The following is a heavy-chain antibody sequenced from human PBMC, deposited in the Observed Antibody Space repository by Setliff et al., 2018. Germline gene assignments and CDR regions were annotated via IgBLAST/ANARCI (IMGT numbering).Heavy chain of an antibody. V-gene: IGHV4-59*12. CDR1: GGSFTTYY. CDR2: IYYSGST. J-gene: IGHJ4*02. CDR3: ATTTLGRYCSGGNCYFGY. D-gene: IGHD2-15*01. Sequence: SETLSLTCTVSGGSFTTYYWSWIRQSPGKGLEWIGYIYYSGSTNYNPSLKSRVSISVDASKNQFSLKLTSVTAADTAVYYCATTTLGRYCSGGNCYFGYWGQGTLVTVSS.